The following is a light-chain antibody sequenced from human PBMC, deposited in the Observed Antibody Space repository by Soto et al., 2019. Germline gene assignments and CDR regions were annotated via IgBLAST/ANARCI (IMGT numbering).Light chain of an antibody. Sequence: DIQMTQSPSSLSASVGDRVTITCRASQSISTYLNWYQHKPGKAPKLLIYATSNLQSGVPSRFGGSGSGTDFTLTISSLQPEDFATYFCQQSHTFPYTFGQGTNPEIK. CDR1: QSISTY. CDR2: ATS. V-gene: IGKV1-39*01. CDR3: QQSHTFPYT. J-gene: IGKJ2*01.